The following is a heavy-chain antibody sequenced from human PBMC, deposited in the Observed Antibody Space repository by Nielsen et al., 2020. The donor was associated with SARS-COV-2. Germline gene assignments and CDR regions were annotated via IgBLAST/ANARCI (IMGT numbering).Heavy chain of an antibody. CDR1: GFTFSSYA. V-gene: IGHV3-30-3*01. Sequence: GESLKISCAASGFTFSSYAMHWVRQAPGKGLEWVAVISYDGSNKYYADSVKGRFTISRDNSKNTLYLQMNSLRAEDTAVYYCARENYDILTGYDAFDIWGQGTMVTVSS. J-gene: IGHJ3*02. CDR2: ISYDGSNK. CDR3: ARENYDILTGYDAFDI. D-gene: IGHD3-9*01.